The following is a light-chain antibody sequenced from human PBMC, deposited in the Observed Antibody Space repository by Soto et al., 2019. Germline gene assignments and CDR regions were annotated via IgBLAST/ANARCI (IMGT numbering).Light chain of an antibody. CDR2: EIS. CDR3: SSYTTSHTLV. V-gene: IGLV2-14*01. Sequence: QSALTQPASVSESPGQSITISCTGTSSVVGASDFVSWYQQHPGKAPELIIYEISNRPSGVSSRFSGSKSGNTASLTISGLQAEDESDYYCSSYTTSHTLVFGGGTKLTVL. J-gene: IGLJ2*01. CDR1: SSVVGASDF.